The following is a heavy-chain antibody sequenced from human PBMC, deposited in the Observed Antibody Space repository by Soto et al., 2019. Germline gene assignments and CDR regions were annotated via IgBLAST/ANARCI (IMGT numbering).Heavy chain of an antibody. Sequence: GGSLRLSCAASGFTFSSYSMNWVRQAPGKGLEWVSSISSSSSYIYYADSVKGRFTISRDNAKNSLYLQMNSLRAEDTAVYYCARGPAGYSSGWFLFDYWGQGTLVTVSS. J-gene: IGHJ4*02. CDR3: ARGPAGYSSGWFLFDY. D-gene: IGHD6-19*01. CDR1: GFTFSSYS. V-gene: IGHV3-21*01. CDR2: ISSSSSYI.